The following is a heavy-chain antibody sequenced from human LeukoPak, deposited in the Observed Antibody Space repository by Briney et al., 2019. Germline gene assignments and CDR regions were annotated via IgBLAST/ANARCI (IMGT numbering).Heavy chain of an antibody. Sequence: SETLSLTCTVSGYSISSDYYWGWIRQPPGEGLEWVGSIYHTGTTYYNPSLKSRVTISVDKSKNQFSLKLSSVTAADTAVYYCARDKGDGSSLDYWGQGTLVTVSS. CDR3: ARDKGDGSSLDY. V-gene: IGHV4-38-2*02. CDR1: GYSISSDYY. D-gene: IGHD6-6*01. CDR2: IYHTGTT. J-gene: IGHJ4*02.